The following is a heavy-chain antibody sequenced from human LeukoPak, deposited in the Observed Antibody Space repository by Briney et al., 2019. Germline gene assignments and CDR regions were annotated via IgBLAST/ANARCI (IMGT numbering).Heavy chain of an antibody. Sequence: GGSLRLSCAASGFTFTTYWMSWVRQAPGKGLEWVANIKEDGSEKYYVDSVKGRFTISRDNAKNSLYLQMNSLRAEDTAVYYCAKDSNSYYYGYFDYWGQGTPVTVSS. V-gene: IGHV3-7*01. J-gene: IGHJ4*02. CDR3: AKDSNSYYYGYFDY. D-gene: IGHD3-22*01. CDR2: IKEDGSEK. CDR1: GFTFTTYW.